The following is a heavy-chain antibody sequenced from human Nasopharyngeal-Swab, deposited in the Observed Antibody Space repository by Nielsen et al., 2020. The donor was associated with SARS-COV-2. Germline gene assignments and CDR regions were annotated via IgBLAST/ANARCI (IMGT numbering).Heavy chain of an antibody. CDR1: GGTFSSYA. Sequence: SVKVSCKASGGTFSSYAISWARQAPGQGLEWMGGLIPIFGTANNAQKLQGRVTITADESTSTAYMELSSLRSEDTAVYYCARDRYDILTGYYPPPYYGMDVWGQGTTVTVSS. V-gene: IGHV1-69*13. D-gene: IGHD3-9*01. J-gene: IGHJ6*02. CDR3: ARDRYDILTGYYPPPYYGMDV. CDR2: LIPIFGTA.